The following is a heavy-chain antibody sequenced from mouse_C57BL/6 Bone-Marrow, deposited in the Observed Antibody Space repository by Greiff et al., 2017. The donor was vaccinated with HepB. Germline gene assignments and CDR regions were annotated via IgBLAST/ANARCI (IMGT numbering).Heavy chain of an antibody. Sequence: EVKLMESGGDLVKPGGSLKLSCAASGFTFSSYGMSWVRQTPDKRLEWVATISSGGSYTYYPDSVKGRFTISRDNAKNTLYLQMSSLKSEDTAMYYCASRGLAFDYWGQGTTLTVSS. CDR2: ISSGGSYT. V-gene: IGHV5-6*02. CDR1: GFTFSSYG. J-gene: IGHJ2*01. CDR3: ASRGLAFDY. D-gene: IGHD3-1*01.